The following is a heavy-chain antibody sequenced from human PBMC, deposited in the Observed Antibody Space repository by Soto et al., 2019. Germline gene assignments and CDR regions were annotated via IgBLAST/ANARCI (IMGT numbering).Heavy chain of an antibody. CDR3: ARSGLVPRASFDY. J-gene: IGHJ4*02. Sequence: KSSETLSLTCAVYGGSFSGYYWSWIRQPPGKGLEWIGEINHSGSTNYNPSLKSRVTISVDTSKDQFSLKLSSVTAADTAVYYCARSGLVPRASFDYWGQGTLVTVSS. CDR2: INHSGST. CDR1: GGSFSGYY. V-gene: IGHV4-34*01. D-gene: IGHD2-2*01.